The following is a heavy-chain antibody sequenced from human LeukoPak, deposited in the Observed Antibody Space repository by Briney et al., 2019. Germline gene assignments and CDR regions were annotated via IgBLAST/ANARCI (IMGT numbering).Heavy chain of an antibody. Sequence: PSETLSLTCTVSGGSISSYYWSWIRQPPGKGLEWIGFIYNSGSTNYNPSLKSRVTISADTSKNQFSQKLSSVTAADTAMYYCARARYSSSWYTPFDPWGQGTLVTVSS. CDR2: IYNSGST. CDR3: ARARYSSSWYTPFDP. D-gene: IGHD6-13*01. CDR1: GGSISSYY. J-gene: IGHJ5*02. V-gene: IGHV4-59*01.